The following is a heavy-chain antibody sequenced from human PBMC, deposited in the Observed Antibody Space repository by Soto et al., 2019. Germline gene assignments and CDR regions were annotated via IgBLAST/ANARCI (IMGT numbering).Heavy chain of an antibody. D-gene: IGHD2-21*01. J-gene: IGHJ6*02. Sequence: GGSLRLSCAASGFTFSSYAMSWVRQAPGKGLEWVSAISGSGGSTYYADSVKGRFTISRDNSKNTLYLQMNSLRAEDTAVCYCAKGLGLWPKSSGHGMDVWGQGTTVTVSS. V-gene: IGHV3-23*01. CDR1: GFTFSSYA. CDR3: AKGLGLWPKSSGHGMDV. CDR2: ISGSGGST.